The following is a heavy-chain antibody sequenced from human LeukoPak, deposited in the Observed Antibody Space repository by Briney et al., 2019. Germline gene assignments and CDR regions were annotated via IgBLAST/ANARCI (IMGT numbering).Heavy chain of an antibody. CDR3: ARAHGGGDGYNQLQYYFDY. D-gene: IGHD5-24*01. Sequence: ASVKVSCKASGGTFSSYAISWVRQAPGQGLEWMGGIIPIFGTANYAQKFQGRVTITADESTSTAYMELSSLRSEDTAVYYCARAHGGGDGYNQLQYYFDYWGQGTLVTVSS. CDR2: IIPIFGTA. J-gene: IGHJ4*02. CDR1: GGTFSSYA. V-gene: IGHV1-69*13.